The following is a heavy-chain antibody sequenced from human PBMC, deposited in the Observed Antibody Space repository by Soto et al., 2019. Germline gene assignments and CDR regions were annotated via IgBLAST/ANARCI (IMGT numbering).Heavy chain of an antibody. D-gene: IGHD5-18*01. CDR3: ARSGRIQLWSYYFDY. CDR2: ISAYNGNT. Sequence: QVQLVQSGAEVKKPGSSVKVSCKASGYTFTSYGISWVRQAPGQGLEWMGWISAYNGNTNYAQKRQGRVTMTTNTSTSTAYMELRSLRSDDTAVYYCARSGRIQLWSYYFDYWGQGTLVTVSS. J-gene: IGHJ4*02. V-gene: IGHV1-18*01. CDR1: GYTFTSYG.